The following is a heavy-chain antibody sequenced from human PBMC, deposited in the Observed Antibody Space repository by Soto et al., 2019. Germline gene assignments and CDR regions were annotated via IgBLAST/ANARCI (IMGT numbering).Heavy chain of an antibody. Sequence: LSLTCVVSGGSLSDYFWSWIRQPPGMALEWIGEINHLGSINYNPSLKSRVTMSVDTSKNQFSLTLNSVTAADTATYYCARGGISHWAYFYYMDVWDRGTTVTVSS. CDR3: ARGGISHWAYFYYMDV. CDR2: INHLGSI. CDR1: GGSLSDYF. J-gene: IGHJ6*03. D-gene: IGHD2-21*01. V-gene: IGHV4-34*01.